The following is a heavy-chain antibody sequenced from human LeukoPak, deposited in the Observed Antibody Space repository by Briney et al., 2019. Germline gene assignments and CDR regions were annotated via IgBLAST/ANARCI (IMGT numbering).Heavy chain of an antibody. CDR3: ARLLGPLDYVWGSSRSK. CDR2: IYNSGNT. CDR1: GGSINSYY. Sequence: SETLSLTCTVSGGSINSYYWTWIRQPPGKGLEWIGNIYNSGNTNYNPSLKSRVTVSVDTSKNQFSLQLNSVTAADTAVYYCARLLGPLDYVWGSSRSKWGQGTLVTVSS. V-gene: IGHV4-59*08. J-gene: IGHJ4*02. D-gene: IGHD3-16*02.